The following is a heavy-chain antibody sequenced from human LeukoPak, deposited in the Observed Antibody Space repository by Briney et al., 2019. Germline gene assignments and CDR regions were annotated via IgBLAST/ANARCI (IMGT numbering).Heavy chain of an antibody. Sequence: GGPLRLSCAASGFTFSSYAMSWVRQAPGKGLEWVSAISGSGGSTYYADSVKGRFTISRDNSKNTLYMQMNSLRAEDTAVYYCAKERLGPEAAFDIWGQGTMVTVSS. CDR2: ISGSGGST. V-gene: IGHV3-23*01. CDR3: AKERLGPEAAFDI. D-gene: IGHD3-16*01. J-gene: IGHJ3*02. CDR1: GFTFSSYA.